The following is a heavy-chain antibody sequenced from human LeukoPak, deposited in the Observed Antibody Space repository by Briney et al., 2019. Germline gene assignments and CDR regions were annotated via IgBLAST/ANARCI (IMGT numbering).Heavy chain of an antibody. CDR2: INSDGSWT. J-gene: IGHJ4*02. D-gene: IGHD6-19*01. CDR1: GNYW. V-gene: IGHV3-74*01. Sequence: GGSLRLPCAASGNYWMHWVRQAPGKGLVWVSHINSDGSWTSYADSVKGRFTISRDNSKNTLYLQMNSLRAEDTAVYYCAGSGWYAAFDYWGQGTLVTVSS. CDR3: AGSGWYAAFDY.